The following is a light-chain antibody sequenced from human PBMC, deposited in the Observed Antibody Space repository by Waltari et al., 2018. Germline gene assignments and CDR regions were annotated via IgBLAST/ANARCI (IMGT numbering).Light chain of an antibody. J-gene: IGKJ1*01. CDR2: DAS. CDR3: QHYVSLPVT. V-gene: IGKV3-20*01. Sequence: EIVLTQSPGTLSLSPGERATLSCRASQSVGRSLAGYQQKPGQAPRLLIYDASSRAAGTPGRFSGSGSGTDFSLAISSLEPEDFAVYFCQHYVSLPVTFGQGTKVEI. CDR1: QSVGRS.